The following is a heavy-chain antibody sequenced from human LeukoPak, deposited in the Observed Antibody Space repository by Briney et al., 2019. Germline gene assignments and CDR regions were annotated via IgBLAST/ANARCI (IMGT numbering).Heavy chain of an antibody. CDR1: GFTFSSYA. CDR2: ISYDGSNK. J-gene: IGHJ4*02. V-gene: IGHV3-30*04. D-gene: IGHD2-2*01. CDR3: ARDCNIVVVPAAMGDYFDY. Sequence: PGGSLRLSCAASGFTFSSYAMHWVRQAPGKGLEGVAVISYDGSNKYYADSVKGRFTISRDNSKNTLYLQMNSLRAEDTAVYYCARDCNIVVVPAAMGDYFDYWGQGTLVTVSS.